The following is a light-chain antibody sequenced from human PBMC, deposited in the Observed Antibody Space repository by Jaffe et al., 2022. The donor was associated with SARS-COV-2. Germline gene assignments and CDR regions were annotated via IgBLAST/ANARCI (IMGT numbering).Light chain of an antibody. J-gene: IGKJ3*01. CDR2: GTS. V-gene: IGKV3-20*01. CDR3: QRYGSSPL. Sequence: EIVLTQSPGILSLSPGDRATLSCRASQSVSSSYLAWYQQKPGQTPRLLIYGTSTRATGIPDRFSGSGSGTDFTLTISRLEPEDFAIYYCQRYGSSPLFGPGTKVDIK. CDR1: QSVSSSY.